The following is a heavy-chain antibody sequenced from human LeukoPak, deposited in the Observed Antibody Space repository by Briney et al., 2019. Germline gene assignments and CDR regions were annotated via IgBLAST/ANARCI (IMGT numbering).Heavy chain of an antibody. CDR1: GFTFSSYA. V-gene: IGHV3-23*01. D-gene: IGHD1-26*01. CDR2: ISGSGGST. CDR3: AGRELRYYYYGMDV. Sequence: PGGSLGLSCAASGFTFSSYAMSWVRQAPGKGLEWVSAISGSGGSTYYADSVKGRFTISRDNSKNTLYLQMNSLRAEDTAVYYCAGRELRYYYYGMDVWGQGTTVTVSS. J-gene: IGHJ6*02.